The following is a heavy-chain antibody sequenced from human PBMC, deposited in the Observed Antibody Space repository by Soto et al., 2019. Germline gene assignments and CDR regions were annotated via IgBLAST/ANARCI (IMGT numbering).Heavy chain of an antibody. J-gene: IGHJ5*02. CDR1: GFSLSTSGMR. Sequence: ESGPTLVNPTQTLTLTCTFSGFSLSTSGMRVSWIRQPPGKALEWLARIDWDDDKFYSTSLKTRLTISKDTSKNQVVLTMTNMDPVDTATYYCARMDDSSLEFDPWGQGTLATVSS. D-gene: IGHD3-22*01. CDR3: ARMDDSSLEFDP. CDR2: IDWDDDK. V-gene: IGHV2-70*04.